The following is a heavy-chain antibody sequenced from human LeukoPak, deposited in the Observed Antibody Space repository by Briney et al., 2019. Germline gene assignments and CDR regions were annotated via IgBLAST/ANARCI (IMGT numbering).Heavy chain of an antibody. Sequence: ASVKVSCKASGYIFTSYGIGWVRQAPGQGPEWMGWIIDYDGHARYSEKLKGRITLTTDRSTTTVYMELRSLTYDDTARYYCVREGIYLAFDLWGQGTLVSVSS. CDR1: GYIFTSYG. D-gene: IGHD3-16*02. CDR2: IIDYDGHA. J-gene: IGHJ5*02. V-gene: IGHV1-18*01. CDR3: VREGIYLAFDL.